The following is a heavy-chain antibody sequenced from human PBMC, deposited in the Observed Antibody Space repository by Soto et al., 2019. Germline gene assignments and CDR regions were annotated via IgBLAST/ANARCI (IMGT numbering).Heavy chain of an antibody. CDR2: VNAGNGNT. J-gene: IGHJ2*01. D-gene: IGHD6-19*01. Sequence: ASVKVSCKASGYTFSNYGIHWVRQAPGQRLEWMGWVNAGNGNTKYSQKFQDRVTITRDTSATTAYMELSNLRSEDTAVFYCARSGYSSGWYHLYFDLWGRGTLVTVSS. CDR3: ARSGYSSGWYHLYFDL. V-gene: IGHV1-3*01. CDR1: GYTFSNYG.